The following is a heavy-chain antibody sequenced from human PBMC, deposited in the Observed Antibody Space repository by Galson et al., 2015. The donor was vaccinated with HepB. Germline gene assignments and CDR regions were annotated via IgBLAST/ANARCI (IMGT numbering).Heavy chain of an antibody. D-gene: IGHD6-19*01. J-gene: IGHJ4*02. CDR2: ISNSGRTI. Sequence: SLRLSCAASGFTFSVYDTTWIRQAPGKGLEWVSNISNSGRTIYYADSVKGRFTISRDNAKNSLYLQMNSLRAEDTAVFYCARVGSSGWYQTYYFDYWGQGTLVTVSS. CDR3: ARVGSSGWYQTYYFDY. CDR1: GFTFSVYD. V-gene: IGHV3-11*01.